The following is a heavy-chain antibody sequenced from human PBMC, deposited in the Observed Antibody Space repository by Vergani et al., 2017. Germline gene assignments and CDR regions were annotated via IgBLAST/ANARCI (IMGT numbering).Heavy chain of an antibody. J-gene: IGHJ4*02. CDR1: GGSISSSSYY. V-gene: IGHV4-39*07. CDR2: INHSGST. CDR3: ARGSSSSSRKSFDY. Sequence: QLQLQESGPGLVKPSETLSLTCTVSGGSISSSSYYWGWIRQPPGKGLEWIGEINHSGSTNYNPSLKSRVTISVDTSKNQFSLKLSSVTAADTAVYYCARGSSSSSRKSFDYWGQGTLVTVSS. D-gene: IGHD6-6*01.